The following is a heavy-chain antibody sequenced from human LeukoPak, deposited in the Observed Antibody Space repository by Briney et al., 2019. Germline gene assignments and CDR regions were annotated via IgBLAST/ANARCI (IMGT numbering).Heavy chain of an antibody. J-gene: IGHJ4*02. CDR1: GFTVSSNY. V-gene: IGHV3-66*01. D-gene: IGHD3-10*01. Sequence: GGSLRLSCAASGFTVSSNYMSWVRQAPRKGLEWVSVIYSGGSTYYADSVKGRFTISRDNSKNTLYLQMNSLRAEDTAVYYCARAYYGSGSYYHDYWGQGTLVTVSS. CDR2: IYSGGST. CDR3: ARAYYGSGSYYHDY.